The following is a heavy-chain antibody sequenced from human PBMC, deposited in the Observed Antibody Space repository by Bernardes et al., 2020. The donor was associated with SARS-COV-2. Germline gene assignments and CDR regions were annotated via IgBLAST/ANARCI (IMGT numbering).Heavy chain of an antibody. D-gene: IGHD4-17*01. Sequence: SQTRSLTFVISGDSFSSNSGAWNLLRQSPSRGLEWLGRTYYRSKWYSDSALSVKSRIAINPDTSNNQFSLQLTSVTPEDTAVYYCARGRTRLDIWGQGTMVTVSS. J-gene: IGHJ3*02. V-gene: IGHV6-1*01. CDR1: GDSFSSNSGA. CDR2: TYYRSKWYS. CDR3: ARGRTRLDI.